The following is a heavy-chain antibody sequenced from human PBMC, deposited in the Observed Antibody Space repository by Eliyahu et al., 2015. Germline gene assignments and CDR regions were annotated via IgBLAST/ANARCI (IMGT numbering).Heavy chain of an antibody. V-gene: IGHV4-31*03. CDR1: XXXISSGGYX. J-gene: IGHJ4*02. CDR3: ARLSSGSSFDY. Sequence: QVQLQESGPGLVKPSQTLSLTCTVXXXXISSGGYXWSWIRQHPGKGLEWIGYIYYSGSTYYNPSLKSRVTISVDTSKNQFSLKLSSVTAADTAVYYCARLSSGSSFDYWGQGTLVTVSS. D-gene: IGHD3-22*01. CDR2: IYYSGST.